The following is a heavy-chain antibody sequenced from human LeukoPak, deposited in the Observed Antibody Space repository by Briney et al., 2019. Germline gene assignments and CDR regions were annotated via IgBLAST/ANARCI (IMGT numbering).Heavy chain of an antibody. J-gene: IGHJ4*02. Sequence: PGGSLRLSCAASGFTFSSYSMNWVRQAPGKGLEWVSYISSSSSTIYYADSVKGRFTISRDNAKNSLYLQMNSLRDEDTAVYYCAREPSFYGDYEVYYSDYWGQGTLVTVSS. CDR3: AREPSFYGDYEVYYSDY. CDR1: GFTFSSYS. D-gene: IGHD4-17*01. CDR2: ISSSSSTI. V-gene: IGHV3-48*02.